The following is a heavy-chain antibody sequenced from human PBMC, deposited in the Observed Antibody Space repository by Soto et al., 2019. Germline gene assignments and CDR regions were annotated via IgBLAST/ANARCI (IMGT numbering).Heavy chain of an antibody. Sequence: SETLSLTCTVSCGSLSSGGYYWSWIHQHPGKGLEWIGYIYYSGSTYYNPSLKSRVTISVDTSKNQFSLKLGSVTAADTAGYYCARDSGYDFWSGYFDYWGQGTLVTVSS. D-gene: IGHD3-3*01. V-gene: IGHV4-31*03. J-gene: IGHJ4*02. CDR2: IYYSGST. CDR1: CGSLSSGGYY. CDR3: ARDSGYDFWSGYFDY.